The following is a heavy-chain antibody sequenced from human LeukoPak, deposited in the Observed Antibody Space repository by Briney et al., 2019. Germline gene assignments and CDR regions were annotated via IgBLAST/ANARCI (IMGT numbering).Heavy chain of an antibody. Sequence: SETLSLTCTVSGGSLSSGDYYGGWLRQPPGRGRGWVGYIYYSGSTYYNPSRKSRVTISVDTSKNQFSLKLSSVTAADTAVYYCARLLWFGDLDYFDYWGQGTLVTVSS. CDR1: GGSLSSGDYY. D-gene: IGHD3-10*01. J-gene: IGHJ4*02. CDR2: IYYSGST. CDR3: ARLLWFGDLDYFDY. V-gene: IGHV4-30-4*01.